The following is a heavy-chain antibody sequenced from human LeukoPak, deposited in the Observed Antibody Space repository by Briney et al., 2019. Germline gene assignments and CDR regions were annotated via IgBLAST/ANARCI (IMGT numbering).Heavy chain of an antibody. V-gene: IGHV1-69*06. D-gene: IGHD3-22*01. CDR1: GVTLNSYA. J-gene: IGHJ4*02. CDR2: IIPIFGTA. CDR3: ARDVTYYYDSSGYAPGY. Sequence: GASVKVSCKSSGVTLNSYAISWVRQAPGQGLEWMGGIIPIFGTANYAQKFQGRVTITADKSTSTAYMELSSLRSEDTAVYYCARDVTYYYDSSGYAPGYWGQGTLVTVSS.